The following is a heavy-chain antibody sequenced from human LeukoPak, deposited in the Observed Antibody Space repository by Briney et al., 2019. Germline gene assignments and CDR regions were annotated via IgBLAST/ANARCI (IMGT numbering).Heavy chain of an antibody. CDR1: GFTFSSYA. CDR3: ARAGGYYYDSSGYYYAEEYYFDY. Sequence: GGSLRLSCAASGFTFSSYAMSWVRQAPGKGLEWVSAISGSGGSTYYADSVKGRFTISRDNSKNTLYLQMNSLRAEDTAVYYCARAGGYYYDSSGYYYAEEYYFDYWGQGTLVTVSS. D-gene: IGHD3-22*01. J-gene: IGHJ4*02. V-gene: IGHV3-23*01. CDR2: ISGSGGST.